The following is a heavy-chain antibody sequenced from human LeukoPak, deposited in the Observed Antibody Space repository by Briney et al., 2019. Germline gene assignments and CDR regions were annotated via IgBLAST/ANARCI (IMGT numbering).Heavy chain of an antibody. V-gene: IGHV4-34*01. D-gene: IGHD3-22*01. Sequence: PSETLSLTCAVYGGSFSGYYWSWIRQAPGKGLEWIGEINHSGSSNYNPSLKSRVTISVDTSKNQFPLKLSSVTAADTAVYYCAREAGTSMIVVQNAFDIWGQGTMVTVSS. J-gene: IGHJ3*02. CDR3: AREAGTSMIVVQNAFDI. CDR2: INHSGSS. CDR1: GGSFSGYY.